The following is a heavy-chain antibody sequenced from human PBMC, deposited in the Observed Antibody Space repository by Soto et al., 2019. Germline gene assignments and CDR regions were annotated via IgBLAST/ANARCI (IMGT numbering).Heavy chain of an antibody. V-gene: IGHV3-30-3*01. D-gene: IGHD3-10*01. CDR2: ISYDGSNK. Sequence: GGSLRLSCAASGFTFSSYAMHWVRQAPGKGLEWVAVISYDGSNKYYADSVKGRFTISRDNSKNTLYLQMNSLRAEDTAVYYCARDPDYYGSGSYGVDYWGQGTLVTVSS. J-gene: IGHJ4*02. CDR1: GFTFSSYA. CDR3: ARDPDYYGSGSYGVDY.